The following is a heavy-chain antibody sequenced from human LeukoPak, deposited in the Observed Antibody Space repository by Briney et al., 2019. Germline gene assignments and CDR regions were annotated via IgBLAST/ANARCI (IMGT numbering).Heavy chain of an antibody. CDR1: GFTFSSYA. V-gene: IGHV3-53*01. J-gene: IGHJ3*02. CDR3: ARGYCSGGSCYSDAFDI. Sequence: GGSLRLSCAASGFTFSSYAMSWVRQAPGKGLEWVSVIYSGGSTYYADSVKGRFTISRDNSKNTLYLQMNSLRAEDTAVYYCARGYCSGGSCYSDAFDIWGQGTMVTVSS. CDR2: IYSGGST. D-gene: IGHD2-15*01.